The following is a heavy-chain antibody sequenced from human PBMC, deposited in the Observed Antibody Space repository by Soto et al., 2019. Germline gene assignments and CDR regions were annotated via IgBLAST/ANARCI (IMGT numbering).Heavy chain of an antibody. J-gene: IGHJ4*02. CDR3: ARVVGATNPLPS. D-gene: IGHD1-26*01. V-gene: IGHV3-7*01. CDR2: IKQDGSEE. Sequence: EVQLVESGGGLVQPGGSLRLSCVASGFSFRSHWMSWVRQAPGKGLEWVANIKQDGSEEHYGDSVKGRFAVSRDNAENSLHPQMTSLRAEDTAVYYCARVVGATNPLPSWGQGALVTVSS. CDR1: GFSFRSHW.